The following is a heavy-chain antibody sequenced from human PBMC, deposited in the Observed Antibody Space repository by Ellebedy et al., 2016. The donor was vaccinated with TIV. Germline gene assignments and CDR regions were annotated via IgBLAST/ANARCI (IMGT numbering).Heavy chain of an antibody. CDR3: ARDPGVLPGGGLDY. CDR2: IWYDGSNE. J-gene: IGHJ4*02. D-gene: IGHD2-15*01. CDR1: GFNFNMYG. V-gene: IGHV3-33*01. Sequence: GESLKISCAASGFNFNMYGMHWVRQAPGKGLAWVASIWYDGSNENYADSVKGRFTIYRDNSLYLQMNSLRADDTAVYYCARDPGVLPGGGLDYWGQGTLVTVSS.